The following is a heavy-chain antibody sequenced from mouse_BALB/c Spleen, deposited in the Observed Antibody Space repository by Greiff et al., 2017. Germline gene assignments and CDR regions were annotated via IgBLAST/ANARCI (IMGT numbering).Heavy chain of an antibody. D-gene: IGHD2-1*01. CDR2: IDPENGNT. CDR1: GFNINDYY. J-gene: IGHJ3*01. CDR3: ARRGVYYGNYFAY. V-gene: IGHV14-1*02. Sequence: VQLQQSGAELVRPGALVKLSCKASGFNINDYYMHWVKQRPEQGLEWIGWIDPENGNTIYDPKFQGKASITADTSSNTAYLQLSSLTSEDTAVYYGARRGVYYGNYFAYWGQGTLVTVSA.